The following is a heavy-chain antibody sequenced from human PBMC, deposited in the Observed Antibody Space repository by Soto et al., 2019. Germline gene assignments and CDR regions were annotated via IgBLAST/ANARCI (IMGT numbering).Heavy chain of an antibody. CDR3: ARGDGDPFDY. J-gene: IGHJ4*02. CDR2: IYSGGSA. CDR1: GFTVSTNY. Sequence: EVQLVESGGGLVQPGGSLRLSCAASGFTVSTNYMNWVRQAPGKGLEWVSVIYSGGSAYYADSVKGRFTISRDNFKNTVSLQMSSLRAEDTAVYFCARGDGDPFDYWGQGTLVTVSS. D-gene: IGHD4-17*01. V-gene: IGHV3-66*01.